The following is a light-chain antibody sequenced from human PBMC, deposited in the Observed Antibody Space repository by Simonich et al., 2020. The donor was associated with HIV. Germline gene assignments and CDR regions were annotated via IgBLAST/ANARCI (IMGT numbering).Light chain of an antibody. V-gene: IGKV2-28*01. J-gene: IGKJ4*01. CDR3: MQALQTPLT. CDR1: QSLLHSNGYNY. Sequence: DIVMTQSPLSLPVTPGEPASISCRSSQSLLHSNGYNYLDWYLQKPGQSPQLLIYLSSNLASGVPDRFSGSGSGTDFTLKISRVEAEDVGVYYCMQALQTPLTFGGGTKVEIK. CDR2: LSS.